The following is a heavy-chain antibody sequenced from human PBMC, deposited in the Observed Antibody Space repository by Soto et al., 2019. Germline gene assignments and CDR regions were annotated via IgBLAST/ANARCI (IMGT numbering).Heavy chain of an antibody. CDR3: AMVDNYVTLALEAV. CDR1: GYIFVNYG. Sequence: QVQLVQSGDEVRKPGSSVKDSCKASGYIFVNYGIAWVRQAPGQGLEWMGWISPYSGNTHYASKVQGRLTMTTDTSTSTAYMELGSLTSDDTAVYDCAMVDNYVTLALEAVWGQGTTVTVSS. CDR2: ISPYSGNT. D-gene: IGHD3-16*01. V-gene: IGHV1-18*01. J-gene: IGHJ6*02.